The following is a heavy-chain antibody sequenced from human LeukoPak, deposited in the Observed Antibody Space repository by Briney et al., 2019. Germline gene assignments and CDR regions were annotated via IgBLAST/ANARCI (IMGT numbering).Heavy chain of an antibody. J-gene: IGHJ4*02. CDR1: GYTFTGYY. CDR3: VKDARGYCSKGACYSIDY. V-gene: IGHV1-2*02. D-gene: IGHD2-8*01. Sequence: ASVKVSCKASGYTFTGYYMHWVRQAPGQGLEWMGWINPNSGGTNYAQKFQGRVTMTTDTSTSTAYMELRSLRSDDTAVYYCVKDARGYCSKGACYSIDYWGQGTLVTVSS. CDR2: INPNSGGT.